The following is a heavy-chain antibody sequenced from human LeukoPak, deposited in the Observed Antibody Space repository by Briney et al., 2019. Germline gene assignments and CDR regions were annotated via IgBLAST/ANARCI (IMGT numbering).Heavy chain of an antibody. CDR2: MNPNSGNT. CDR3: ARRSSSWYEVDP. Sequence: ASVKVSCKASGYTFTSYDINWVRQATGQGLEWMGWMNPNSGNTGYAQKFQGRVTMTRNTSMSTAYMELSSLRSEDTAVYYCARRSSSWYEVDPWGQGTLVTASS. D-gene: IGHD6-13*01. V-gene: IGHV1-8*01. J-gene: IGHJ5*02. CDR1: GYTFTSYD.